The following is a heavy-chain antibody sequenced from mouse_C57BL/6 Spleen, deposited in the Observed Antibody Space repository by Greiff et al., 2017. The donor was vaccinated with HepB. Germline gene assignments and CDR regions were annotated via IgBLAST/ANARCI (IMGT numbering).Heavy chain of an antibody. D-gene: IGHD1-1*01. V-gene: IGHV5-6*01. CDR1: GFTFSSYG. J-gene: IGHJ3*01. CDR3: ARPGDYYGSSSAWFAY. Sequence: EVHLVESGGDLVKPGGSLKLSCAASGFTFSSYGMSWVRQTPDKRLEWVATISSGGSYTYYPDSVKGRFTISRDNAKNTLYLQMSSLKSEDTAMYYCARPGDYYGSSSAWFAYWGQGTLVTVSA. CDR2: ISSGGSYT.